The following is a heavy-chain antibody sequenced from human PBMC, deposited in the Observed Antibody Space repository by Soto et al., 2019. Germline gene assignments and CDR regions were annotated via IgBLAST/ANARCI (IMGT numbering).Heavy chain of an antibody. CDR1: GFTFSSYA. Sequence: GGSLRLSCAASGFTFSSYAMSWVRQAPGKGLEWVSAISGSGGSTYYADSVKGRFTISRDNSKNTLYLQMNSLRTEDTAVYYCAKGTGYSSPKATDYWGQGTLVTVSS. D-gene: IGHD6-13*01. CDR3: AKGTGYSSPKATDY. J-gene: IGHJ4*02. CDR2: ISGSGGST. V-gene: IGHV3-23*01.